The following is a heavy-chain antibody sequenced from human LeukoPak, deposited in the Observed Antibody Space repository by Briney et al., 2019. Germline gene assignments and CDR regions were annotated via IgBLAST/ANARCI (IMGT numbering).Heavy chain of an antibody. V-gene: IGHV1-24*01. CDR2: FDPDSGET. CDR3: ARNTGYSSGWYAAYYYMDV. J-gene: IGHJ6*03. D-gene: IGHD6-19*01. CDR1: GYTLTELS. Sequence: ASVKVSCNISGYTLTELSIHWVRQAPGKGLEWMGGFDPDSGETIYAQQFQGRVTITRNTSISTAYMELSSLRSEDTAVYYCARNTGYSSGWYAAYYYMDVWGKGTTVTVSS.